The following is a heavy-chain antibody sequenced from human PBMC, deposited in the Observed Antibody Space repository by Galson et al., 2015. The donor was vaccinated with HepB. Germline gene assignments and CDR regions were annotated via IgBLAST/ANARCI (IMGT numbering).Heavy chain of an antibody. D-gene: IGHD4-17*01. CDR1: GYTFTGYY. J-gene: IGHJ2*01. Sequence: SVTVSCKASGYTFTGYYMHWVRQAPGQGLEWMGWINPNSGGTNYAQKFQGRVTMTRDTSISTAYMELSRLRSDDTAVYYCAREGTYGDYVKWYFDLWGRGTLVTVSS. CDR2: INPNSGGT. CDR3: AREGTYGDYVKWYFDL. V-gene: IGHV1-2*02.